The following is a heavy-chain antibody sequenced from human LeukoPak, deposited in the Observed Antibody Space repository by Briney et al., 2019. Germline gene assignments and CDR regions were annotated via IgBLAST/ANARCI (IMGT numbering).Heavy chain of an antibody. CDR1: GGSISSYY. CDR2: IYTPGGT. CDR3: ARGYVYYDSSGLTDFFDY. V-gene: IGHV4-4*07. J-gene: IGHJ4*02. Sequence: SETLSLTCNVSGGSISSYYWSWIRQPAGKGLEWIGLIYTPGGTNYNPSLKNRVTMSVDTSKNQFSLKLSSVTAADTAVYYCARGYVYYDSSGLTDFFDYWGQGTLVTVSS. D-gene: IGHD3-22*01.